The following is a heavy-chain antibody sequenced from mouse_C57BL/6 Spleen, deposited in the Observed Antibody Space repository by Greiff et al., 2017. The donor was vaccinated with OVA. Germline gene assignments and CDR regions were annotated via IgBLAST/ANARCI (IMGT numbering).Heavy chain of an antibody. J-gene: IGHJ3*01. D-gene: IGHD2-4*01. CDR1: GYAFTNYL. V-gene: IGHV1-54*01. CDR3: AGGGVYDYPAWFAY. CDR2: INPGSGGT. Sequence: QVQLQQSGAELVRPGTSVKVSCKASGYAFTNYLIEWVKQRPGQGLEWIGVINPGSGGTNYNEKFKGKATLTADKSSSTAYMQLSSLTSEDSAVYFCAGGGVYDYPAWFAYWGQGTLVTVSA.